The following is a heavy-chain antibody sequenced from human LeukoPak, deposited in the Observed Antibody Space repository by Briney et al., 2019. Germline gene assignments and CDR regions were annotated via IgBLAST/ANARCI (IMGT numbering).Heavy chain of an antibody. D-gene: IGHD6-19*01. Sequence: PGQSLRLSCAPSAFTFSSDGMHWVRHDPGKGLEWVAAISYDVSNKYFADSVKRRFTIPRDNSKNTLYLQMNSLRAEDTAVYYCAKDSGIAVAGTLRAFDIWGQGTMVSVSS. J-gene: IGHJ3*02. CDR3: AKDSGIAVAGTLRAFDI. CDR2: ISYDVSNK. V-gene: IGHV3-30*18. CDR1: AFTFSSDG.